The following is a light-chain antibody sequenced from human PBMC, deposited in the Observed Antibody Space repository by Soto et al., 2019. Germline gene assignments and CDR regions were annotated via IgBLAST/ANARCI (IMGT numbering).Light chain of an antibody. J-gene: IGKJ1*01. Sequence: EIVLTQSPGTLSLSPGERATLSCRASQSVSSYLAWYQQKPGQAPRLLIYDASNRATGTPDRFSGSGSGTDFTLTINRLEPEDFALYYCQQYGSSPPTFGQGTKVDIK. CDR1: QSVSSY. CDR2: DAS. V-gene: IGKV3-20*01. CDR3: QQYGSSPPT.